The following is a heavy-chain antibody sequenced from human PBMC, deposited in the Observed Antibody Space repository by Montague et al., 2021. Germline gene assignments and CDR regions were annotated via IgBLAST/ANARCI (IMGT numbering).Heavy chain of an antibody. V-gene: IGHV3-23*01. CDR3: ARDGPRTHYFVY. J-gene: IGHJ4*02. D-gene: IGHD2-2*01. CDR2: MNAGSGNT. Sequence: SLRLSCAASGFTFSSYAMSWVRQTPGQGLEWVSTMNAGSGNTYYADSVKGRFTISRDNSKNTLYLQMNNLRAEDTAVYYCARDGPRTHYFVYWGQGALVTVPS. CDR1: GFTFSSYA.